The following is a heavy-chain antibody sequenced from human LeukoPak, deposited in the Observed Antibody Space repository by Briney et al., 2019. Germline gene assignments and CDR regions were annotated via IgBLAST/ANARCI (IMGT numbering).Heavy chain of an antibody. D-gene: IGHD4-17*01. CDR1: GFTFSSYS. Sequence: PGGSLRLSCAASGFTFSSYSMNWVRQAPGKGLEWVSSISSSSSYIYYADSVKGRFTISRDNAKNSLYLQMNSLRAEDTAVYYCARDTEYGDYGDYWGQGTLVTVSS. CDR3: ARDTEYGDYGDY. CDR2: ISSSSSYI. V-gene: IGHV3-21*01. J-gene: IGHJ4*02.